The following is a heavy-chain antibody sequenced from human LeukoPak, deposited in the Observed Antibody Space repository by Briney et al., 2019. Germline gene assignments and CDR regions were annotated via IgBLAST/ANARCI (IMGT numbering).Heavy chain of an antibody. Sequence: KPSENPSLTFAVYGGSFSGYYWSLIRQPPGKGLEWIGEINHSGSTNYNPSLKSRVTISVDTSKNQFSLKLSSVTAADTAVYYCARDLTGFDYWGQGTLVTVSS. J-gene: IGHJ4*02. CDR2: INHSGST. V-gene: IGHV4-34*01. CDR3: ARDLTGFDY. D-gene: IGHD1-14*01. CDR1: GGSFSGYY.